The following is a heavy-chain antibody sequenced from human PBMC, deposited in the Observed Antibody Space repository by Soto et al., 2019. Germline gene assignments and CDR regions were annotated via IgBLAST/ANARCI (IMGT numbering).Heavy chain of an antibody. CDR1: GYIFVNYA. Sequence: QVQLVQSGDEVKKPGASVKVSCKASGYIFVNYAIAWVRHAPGQGLEWMGWISPYTGNTHSATKVQGRLTMTTDTSTSTAYIDLGSLTSDDTAVYYCVMVDNYVTPTPQDVWGQGTTGTVS. J-gene: IGHJ6*02. V-gene: IGHV1-18*01. D-gene: IGHD3-16*01. CDR3: VMVDNYVTPTPQDV. CDR2: ISPYTGNT.